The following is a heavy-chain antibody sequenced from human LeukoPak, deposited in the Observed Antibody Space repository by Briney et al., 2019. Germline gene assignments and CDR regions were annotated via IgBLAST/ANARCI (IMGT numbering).Heavy chain of an antibody. J-gene: IGHJ6*02. CDR2: INVYIGGA. Sequence: PSASVKVSCKASGYTFTDYFMHWVRQVPGRGLEWMGCINVYIGGAHYAQKFQGRLSVTRDTSINTLYMELNSLRSDDTAVYYCARDILGRSNGGSNYFGMEVWGQGTTVTVSS. CDR1: GYTFTDYF. V-gene: IGHV1-2*02. D-gene: IGHD2-15*01. CDR3: ARDILGRSNGGSNYFGMEV.